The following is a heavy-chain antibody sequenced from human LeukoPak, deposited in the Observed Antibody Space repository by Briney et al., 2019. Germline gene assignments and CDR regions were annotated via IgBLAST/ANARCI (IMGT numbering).Heavy chain of an antibody. CDR2: IKKDGSEQ. D-gene: IGHD2-15*01. CDR1: GFTFSSYW. V-gene: IGHV3-7*03. J-gene: IGHJ4*02. Sequence: GGSLRLSCAASGFTFSSYWMSWVRQAPGKGLEWVANIKKDGSEQYYLDSVKGRFTISRDNAKNSLYLLMISLRAEDTAVYYCARRGSGRHFDFWGQGTLVTVSS. CDR3: ARRGSGRHFDF.